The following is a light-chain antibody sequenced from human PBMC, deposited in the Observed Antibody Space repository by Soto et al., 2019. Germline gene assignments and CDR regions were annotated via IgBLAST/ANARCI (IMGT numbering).Light chain of an antibody. CDR3: SSYTTSSTPYV. CDR2: EVS. J-gene: IGLJ1*01. V-gene: IGLV2-14*01. CDR1: SSDVGGYKY. Sequence: QSALTQPASVSGSPGQSITISCTGTSSDVGGYKYVSWYQQHPGKAPKLMIYEVSNRPSGVSNRFSGSKSGNTASLTISGLQAEDEAHYHCSSYTTSSTPYVFGTGTKVTVL.